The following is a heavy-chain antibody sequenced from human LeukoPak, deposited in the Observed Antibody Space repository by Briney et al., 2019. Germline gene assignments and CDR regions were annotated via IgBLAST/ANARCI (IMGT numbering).Heavy chain of an antibody. CDR1: DGSISSYY. CDR3: ARRRSSWYDNWFDP. CDR2: IYTSGST. J-gene: IGHJ5*02. Sequence: PSETLSLTCTVSDGSISSYYWSWIRQPPGKGLEWIGYIYTSGSTNYNPSLKSRVTISVDTSKNQFSLKLSSVTAADTAVYYCARRRSSWYDNWFDPWGQGTLVTVSS. D-gene: IGHD6-13*01. V-gene: IGHV4-4*09.